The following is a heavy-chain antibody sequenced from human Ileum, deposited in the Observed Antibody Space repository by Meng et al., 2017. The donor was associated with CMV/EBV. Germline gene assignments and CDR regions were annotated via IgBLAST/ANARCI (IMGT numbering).Heavy chain of an antibody. Sequence: QVPLQQSGPGLVKPSQTLSPTCAISGDSVSSNIAAWSWIRQSPSRGLEWLGRTYYRSKWYDDYAVSVKSRVTITPDTSKNQFSLHLNSVSPEDTAIYFCAREMGAHDYWGQGTLVTVSS. J-gene: IGHJ4*02. CDR3: AREMGAHDY. CDR2: TYYRSKWYD. CDR1: GDSVSSNIAA. V-gene: IGHV6-1*01. D-gene: IGHD4/OR15-4a*01.